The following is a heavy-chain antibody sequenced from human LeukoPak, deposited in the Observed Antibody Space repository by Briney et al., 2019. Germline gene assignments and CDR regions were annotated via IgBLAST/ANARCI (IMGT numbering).Heavy chain of an antibody. J-gene: IGHJ5*02. CDR1: GYTLTELS. CDR3: ARAGYYDFWSGYYDGSCWFDP. V-gene: IGHV1-24*01. D-gene: IGHD3-3*01. CDR2: FDPEDGET. Sequence: ASVKVSCKVSGYTLTELSMHWVRQAPGKGLEWMGGFDPEDGETIYAQKFQGRVTMTEDTSTDTAYMELSSLRSEDTAVYYCARAGYYDFWSGYYDGSCWFDPWGQGTLVTVSS.